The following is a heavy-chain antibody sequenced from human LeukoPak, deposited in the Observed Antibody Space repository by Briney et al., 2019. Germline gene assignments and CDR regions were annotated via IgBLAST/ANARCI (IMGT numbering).Heavy chain of an antibody. Sequence: SETLSLTCTVSGGSISSHYWSWIRQPPGKGLEWIGYIDYSGSTNYNPSLTSRVTISVDTSKNQFSLKLSSVTAADTAVYYCARVNFFYDYRQSYYVDYWGQGTLVTVSS. CDR2: IDYSGST. D-gene: IGHD4-11*01. CDR1: GGSISSHY. CDR3: ARVNFFYDYRQSYYVDY. J-gene: IGHJ4*02. V-gene: IGHV4-59*11.